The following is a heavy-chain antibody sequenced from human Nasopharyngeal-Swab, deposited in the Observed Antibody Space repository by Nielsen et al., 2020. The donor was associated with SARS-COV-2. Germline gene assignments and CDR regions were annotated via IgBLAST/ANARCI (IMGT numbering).Heavy chain of an antibody. CDR2: INEDGSEK. D-gene: IGHD3-22*01. J-gene: IGHJ3*02. V-gene: IGHV3-7*02. Sequence: GGSLRLSCAASGFTFSSDWMSWVRQAPGKGLEWVANINEDGSEKYCVDSVEGRFTVSRDNAKNSLYLQMNSLRAEDTAVYYCARSGGYDSSGYYVIAFDIWGQGTMVTVSS. CDR1: GFTFSSDW. CDR3: ARSGGYDSSGYYVIAFDI.